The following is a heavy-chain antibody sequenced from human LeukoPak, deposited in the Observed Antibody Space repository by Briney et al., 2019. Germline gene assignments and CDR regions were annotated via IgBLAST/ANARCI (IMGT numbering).Heavy chain of an antibody. Sequence: GGSLRLSCAASGFTFSSSAMHWVRQAPGKGLEWVSYISSSGSTIYYADSVKGRFTISRDNAKNSLYLQMNSLRAEDTAVYYCARDGNYDILTGSHRFDPWGQGTLVTVSS. CDR3: ARDGNYDILTGSHRFDP. V-gene: IGHV3-48*04. CDR1: GFTFSSSA. J-gene: IGHJ5*02. CDR2: ISSSGSTI. D-gene: IGHD3-9*01.